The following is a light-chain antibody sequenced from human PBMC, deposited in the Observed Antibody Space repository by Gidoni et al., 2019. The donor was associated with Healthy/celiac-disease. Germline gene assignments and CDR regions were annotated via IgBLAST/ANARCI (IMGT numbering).Light chain of an antibody. V-gene: IGLV1-51*01. CDR1: SSNIGNNY. CDR2: DNN. J-gene: IGLJ2*01. Sequence: QSVLTQPPSVSAAPGQKVTISCSGSSSNIGNNYVSWYQQLPGTAPKLLIYDNNKRPSGIPDRFSGSKSGTSATLGITGLQTGDEADYYCGTWDSSLSAVVXGXGTKLTVL. CDR3: GTWDSSLSAVV.